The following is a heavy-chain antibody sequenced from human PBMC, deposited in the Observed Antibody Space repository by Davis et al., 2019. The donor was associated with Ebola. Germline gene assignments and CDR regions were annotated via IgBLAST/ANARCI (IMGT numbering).Heavy chain of an antibody. Sequence: PGGSLRLSCVTSGFTLSRYNMNWVRRAPGKGLEWVSSISRSGDHIYYADSVMGRFTISRDNAENSVFLQMNRLRGDDTAVYYCARDGVRGLVTTGLYFDYWGQGSLVTVSS. J-gene: IGHJ4*02. D-gene: IGHD4-17*01. CDR2: ISRSGDHI. CDR3: ARDGVRGLVTTGLYFDY. V-gene: IGHV3-21*01. CDR1: GFTLSRYN.